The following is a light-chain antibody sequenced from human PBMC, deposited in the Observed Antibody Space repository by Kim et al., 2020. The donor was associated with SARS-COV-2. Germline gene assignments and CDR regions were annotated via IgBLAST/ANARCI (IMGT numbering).Light chain of an antibody. V-gene: IGKV1-5*01. CDR1: QGIGSW. J-gene: IGKJ1*01. Sequence: ASVGDRVTITCRASQGIGSWLAWYQQRPGRAPKLLIYDASILESGVPSRFSGSGSGTDFTLTISSLQPDDFATYYCQQYSSYSWAFGQGTKVDIK. CDR3: QQYSSYSWA. CDR2: DAS.